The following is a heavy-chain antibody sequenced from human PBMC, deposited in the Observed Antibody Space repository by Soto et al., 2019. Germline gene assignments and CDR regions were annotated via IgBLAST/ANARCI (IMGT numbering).Heavy chain of an antibody. CDR3: ARLGGATGTNDR. CDR2: IYYSGRT. CDR1: GGSISSTIYN. Sequence: QLQLQESGPGLVRHSETLSLTCTVSGGSISSTIYNWDWIRQPPGKGLEWIAGIYYSGRTYYNPSLASRVTISVDTSKNQFSLKLDFVPAADTAVYYCARLGGATGTNDRWGQGALVTVSS. J-gene: IGHJ5*02. V-gene: IGHV4-39*01. D-gene: IGHD1-1*01.